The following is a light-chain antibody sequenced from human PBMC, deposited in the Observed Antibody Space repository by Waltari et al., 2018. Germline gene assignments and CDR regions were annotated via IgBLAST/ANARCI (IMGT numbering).Light chain of an antibody. J-gene: IGKJ1*01. CDR1: QDIGNE. CDR2: GAS. CDR3: LQDDSYPRT. V-gene: IGKV1-6*01. Sequence: AIQMTQSPSSLSASVGARVTITCRASQDIGNELGWYQQTPGKAPKLLIHGASSLQSGVPSRFSGGGSGTDFTLTISSLQPEDFATYYCLQDDSYPRTFGQGTKVEIK.